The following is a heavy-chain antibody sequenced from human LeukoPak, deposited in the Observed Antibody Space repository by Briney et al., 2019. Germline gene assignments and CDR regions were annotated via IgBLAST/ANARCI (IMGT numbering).Heavy chain of an antibody. D-gene: IGHD1-20*01. J-gene: IGHJ4*02. CDR2: IYHSGST. CDR1: GYSISSGYY. CDR3: ARRIITGSTVDY. V-gene: IGHV4-38-2*01. Sequence: SETLSHTCAVSGYSISSGYYWGWIRQPPGEGLGWIGSIYHSGSTYYNPSLKSRVTISVDPSKAQFSLRLSSVTAADTDVYYCARRIITGSTVDYWGPGTLVTVSS.